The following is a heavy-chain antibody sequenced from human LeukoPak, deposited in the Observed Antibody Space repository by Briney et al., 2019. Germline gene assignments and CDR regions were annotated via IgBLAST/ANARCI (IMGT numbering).Heavy chain of an antibody. D-gene: IGHD3-10*02. CDR2: ISSSSDYI. CDR1: GFTFNSYN. Sequence: QPGGSLRLSCAASGFTFNSYNMNWVRQAPGKGLEWVSSISSSSDYIYYADSVKGRFTISRDNAKNSLYLQMNSLRAEDTAVYYCAELGITMIGGVWGKGTTVTISS. CDR3: AELGITMIGGV. V-gene: IGHV3-21*01. J-gene: IGHJ6*04.